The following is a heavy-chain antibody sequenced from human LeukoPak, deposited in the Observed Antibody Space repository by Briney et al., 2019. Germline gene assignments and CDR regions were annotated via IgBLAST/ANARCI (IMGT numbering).Heavy chain of an antibody. J-gene: IGHJ5*02. Sequence: PSETLSLTCAVYGGSFSGYYWSWIRQPPGKGLEWIGEINHSGSTNYNPSLKSRVTISVDTSKNQFSLKLSSVTAADTAVYYCARRSPSYGSGSYYRGWFDPWGQGTLVTVSS. D-gene: IGHD3-10*01. V-gene: IGHV4-34*01. CDR1: GGSFSGYY. CDR3: ARRSPSYGSGSYYRGWFDP. CDR2: INHSGST.